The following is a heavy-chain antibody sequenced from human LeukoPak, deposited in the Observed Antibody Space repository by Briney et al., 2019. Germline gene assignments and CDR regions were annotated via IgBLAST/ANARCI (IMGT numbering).Heavy chain of an antibody. CDR2: IYYSGST. CDR1: RGSISGYS. V-gene: IGHV4-59*08. CDR3: ARLDPRYSYGPMIAY. J-gene: IGHJ4*02. D-gene: IGHD5-18*01. Sequence: SETLSLTCTVSRGSISGYSWTWIRHPPGGGLEWIGKIYYSGSTNYNHSLNSRVTISVDTSKNQFSLKLSPVTVADMAVYYCARLDPRYSYGPMIAYWGQGTLVTVSS.